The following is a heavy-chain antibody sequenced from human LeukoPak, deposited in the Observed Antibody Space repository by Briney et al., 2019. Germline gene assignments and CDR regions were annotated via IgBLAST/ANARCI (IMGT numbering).Heavy chain of an antibody. Sequence: PGGSLRLSCAASGFTFSSYSMNWVRRAPGKGLEWVSSISSSSSYIYYADSVKGRFTISRDNAKNSLYLQMNSLRAEDTAVYYCARDGVATFDYWGQGTLVTVSS. V-gene: IGHV3-21*01. J-gene: IGHJ4*02. D-gene: IGHD5-12*01. CDR1: GFTFSSYS. CDR3: ARDGVATFDY. CDR2: ISSSSSYI.